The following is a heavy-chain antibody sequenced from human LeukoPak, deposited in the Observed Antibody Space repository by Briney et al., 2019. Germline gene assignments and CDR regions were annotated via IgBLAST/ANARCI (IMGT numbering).Heavy chain of an antibody. CDR2: IATSGST. CDR1: GDSFSSSSYY. D-gene: IGHD3-22*01. Sequence: SETLSPTCTVSGDSFSSSSYYWSWIRQPAGKGLEWIGRIATSGSTNYNPSLKSRVTMSVDMSKNQFSLKLRSVTAADTAVYYCARGILSYYYDSSGSLQEYYFDYWGQGTLVTVSS. V-gene: IGHV4-61*02. CDR3: ARGILSYYYDSSGSLQEYYFDY. J-gene: IGHJ4*02.